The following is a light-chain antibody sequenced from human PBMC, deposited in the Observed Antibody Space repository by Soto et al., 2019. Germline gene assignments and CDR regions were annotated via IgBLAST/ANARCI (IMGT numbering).Light chain of an antibody. V-gene: IGKV3-20*01. CDR2: GAS. CDR1: QSFSSSF. Sequence: EIVLTQSPGTLSLSPGERATLSCRASQSFSSSFLAWYQQKPGQAPRLLIYGASSRATGIPDRFSGSGSGTDLTLTISRLEPEDFAVYYCQQYGSSPYTFGQGTKLEIK. J-gene: IGKJ2*01. CDR3: QQYGSSPYT.